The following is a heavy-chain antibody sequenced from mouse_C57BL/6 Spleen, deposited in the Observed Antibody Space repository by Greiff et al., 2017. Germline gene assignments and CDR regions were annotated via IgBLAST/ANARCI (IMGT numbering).Heavy chain of an antibody. V-gene: IGHV5-4*01. CDR1: GFTFSSYA. Sequence: EVHLVESGGGLVKPGGSLKLSCAASGFTFSSYAMSWVRQTPEKRLEWVATISDGGSYTYYPDNVKGRFTISRDNAKNNLYLQMSHLKSEDTAMYYCAREGIYGSFFFDYWGQGTTLTVSS. D-gene: IGHD1-1*01. CDR2: ISDGGSYT. CDR3: AREGIYGSFFFDY. J-gene: IGHJ2*01.